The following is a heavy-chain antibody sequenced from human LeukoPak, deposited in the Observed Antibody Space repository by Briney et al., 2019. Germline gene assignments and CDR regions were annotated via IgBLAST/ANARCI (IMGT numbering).Heavy chain of an antibody. V-gene: IGHV5-51*01. CDR3: AGGREMATIPLDY. Sequence: GESLKISRKGSGYSFTSYWIGGVRQMPGKGLEWVVIIYHGGSDTRYSPSFQGQVTISADKSISTAYLQWSSLKSSDTARYYCAGGREMATIPLDYGGQGTLVTVSS. D-gene: IGHD5-24*01. CDR2: IYHGGSDT. J-gene: IGHJ4*02. CDR1: GYSFTSYW.